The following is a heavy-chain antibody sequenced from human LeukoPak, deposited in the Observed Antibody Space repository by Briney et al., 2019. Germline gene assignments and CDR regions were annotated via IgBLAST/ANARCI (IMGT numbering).Heavy chain of an antibody. J-gene: IGHJ6*04. CDR2: IHYDGGNE. CDR1: GFTFSSYA. V-gene: IGHV3-30*04. CDR3: ARDQRYGMDV. Sequence: GGSLRLSCAASGFTFSSYAMHWVRQAPGKGLEWVAFIHYDGGNEYYADSVKGRFTISRDNSKNTLYLQMNSLRAEDTAVYHCARDQRYGMDVWGKGTTVTVSS.